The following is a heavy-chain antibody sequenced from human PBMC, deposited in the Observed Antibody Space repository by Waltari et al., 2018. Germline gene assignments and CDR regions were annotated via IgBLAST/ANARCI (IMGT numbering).Heavy chain of an antibody. J-gene: IGHJ6*02. V-gene: IGHV3-30*18. CDR1: GFTFNNLG. CDR2: ISNDGTDK. Sequence: QVQLVESGGGVVQPGGSLRLSCAASGFTFNNLGMHWVRQAPGKGLDWVALISNDGTDKYYGDSVKGRFTISRDNSKNTLHLQMNTLRAEDTAVYYCAKGLWELPPYYYYVMDVWGQGTTVTVSS. D-gene: IGHD1-7*01. CDR3: AKGLWELPPYYYYVMDV.